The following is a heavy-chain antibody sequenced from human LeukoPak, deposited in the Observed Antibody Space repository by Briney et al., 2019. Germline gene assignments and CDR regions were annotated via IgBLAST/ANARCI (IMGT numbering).Heavy chain of an antibody. CDR3: ARQGPVPAAISY. CDR2: INHSGST. J-gene: IGHJ4*02. V-gene: IGHV4-34*01. CDR1: GGSFSGYY. D-gene: IGHD2-2*01. Sequence: SETLSLTCAVYGGSFSGYYWSWIRQPPGKGLEWIGEINHSGSTNYNPSLKSRVTISVDTSKNQFSLKLSSVTAADTAVYYCARQGPVPAAISYWGQGTLVTVSS.